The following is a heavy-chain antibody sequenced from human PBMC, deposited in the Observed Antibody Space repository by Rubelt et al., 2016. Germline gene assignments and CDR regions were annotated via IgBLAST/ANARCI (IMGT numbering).Heavy chain of an antibody. CDR1: GASISSGGYY. CDR2: IYYGGNT. J-gene: IGHJ5*01. CDR3: ARLTMGDIGEVAWFDS. Sequence: QVRLQESGPGLVKPSQTLSLTCTVSGASISSGGYYWAWIRQHPGKGLEWIGYIYYGGNTVYDPSLRSRVTISVDPSKNQLSRTLNSVTAADMAMYHCARLTMGDIGEVAWFDSWGQGTPVVVSS. D-gene: IGHD1-26*01. V-gene: IGHV4-31*03.